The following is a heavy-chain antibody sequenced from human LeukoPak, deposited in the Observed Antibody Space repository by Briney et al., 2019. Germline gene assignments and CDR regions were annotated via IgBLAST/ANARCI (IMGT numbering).Heavy chain of an antibody. V-gene: IGHV3-30-3*01. D-gene: IGHD6-13*01. J-gene: IGHJ5*02. CDR3: ARVGGYSSSWYESDP. CDR1: GFTFSSYA. CDR2: ISYDGSNK. Sequence: GGSLRLSCAASGFTFSSYAMHWVRQAPGKGLEWVAVISYDGSNKYYADSVKGRLTISRDNSKNTLYLQMNSLRAEDTAVYYCARVGGYSSSWYESDPWGQGTLVTVSS.